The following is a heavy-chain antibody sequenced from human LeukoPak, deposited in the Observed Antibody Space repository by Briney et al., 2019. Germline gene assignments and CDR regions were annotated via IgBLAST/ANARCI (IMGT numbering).Heavy chain of an antibody. CDR1: GYTFTGYY. J-gene: IGHJ6*03. V-gene: IGHV1-2*02. D-gene: IGHD1-7*01. CDR3: ARDRNYFYYYYYMDV. CDR2: INPNSGGT. Sequence: ASVKVSCKASGYTFTGYYMHWVRQAPGHGLEWMGWINPNSGGTNYAQKFQGRVTMTRDTSISTAYMELSRLRTDVKAVYYCARDRNYFYYYYYMDVWGKGSTVSVSS.